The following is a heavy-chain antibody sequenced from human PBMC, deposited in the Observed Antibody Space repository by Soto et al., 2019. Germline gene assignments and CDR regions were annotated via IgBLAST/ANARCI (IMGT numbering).Heavy chain of an antibody. J-gene: IGHJ4*02. CDR3: AKDRNYPRDQFHN. D-gene: IGHD1-7*01. CDR1: GFTFNNYA. CDR2: ISANGQGI. V-gene: IGHV3-23*01. Sequence: PVGSLRLSCAASGFTFNNYAMSWVRQAPGKGLEWVSAISANGQGIYYADSVKGRFIISRDSSKNTVFLHMDSLTAEDTAVYYCAKDRNYPRDQFHNWGQGTLVTV.